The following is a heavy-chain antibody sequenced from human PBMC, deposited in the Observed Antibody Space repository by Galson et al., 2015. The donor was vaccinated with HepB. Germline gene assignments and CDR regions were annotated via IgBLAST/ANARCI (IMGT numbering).Heavy chain of an antibody. D-gene: IGHD1-26*01. CDR1: GFTFRNFW. V-gene: IGHV3-7*01. CDR2: IKQDGREK. Sequence: SLRLSCAASGFTFRNFWMSWVRQTPGKGLELVANIKQDGREKYYVNSVKDRFTIPRDNPKNSLYMQMNSLRAEDTGVYYCARGATTPDYWGQGTPVTVSS. CDR3: ARGATTPDY. J-gene: IGHJ4*02.